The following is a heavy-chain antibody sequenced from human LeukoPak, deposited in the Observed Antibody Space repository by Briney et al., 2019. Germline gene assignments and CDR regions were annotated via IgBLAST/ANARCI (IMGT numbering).Heavy chain of an antibody. V-gene: IGHV3-23*01. J-gene: IGHJ4*02. CDR3: AKDVFIYGSGSYYNPSPSDY. CDR2: ISGSAGST. D-gene: IGHD3-10*01. CDR1: GFTFSSYA. Sequence: TGGSLRLSCAASGFTFSSYAMSWVRQAPGKGLEWVSAISGSAGSTYYADSVKGRFTISRDNSKNTLFLQMNSLRAEDTAVYYCAKDVFIYGSGSYYNPSPSDYWGQGTLVTVSS.